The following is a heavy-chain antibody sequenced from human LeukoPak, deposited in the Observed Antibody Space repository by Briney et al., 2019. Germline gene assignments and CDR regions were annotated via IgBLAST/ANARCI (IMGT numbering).Heavy chain of an antibody. CDR2: IKQDGSEK. Sequence: GGSLRLSCAASGFTFSSYWMSWVRQAPGKGLEWVANIKQDGSEKYYVDSVKGRFTISRDNAKNSLYLQMNSLRAEDTAVYYCARMSSSSYYDYYYYMDVWGKGTTVTVSS. D-gene: IGHD6-6*01. V-gene: IGHV3-7*01. CDR3: ARMSSSSYYDYYYYMDV. J-gene: IGHJ6*03. CDR1: GFTFSSYW.